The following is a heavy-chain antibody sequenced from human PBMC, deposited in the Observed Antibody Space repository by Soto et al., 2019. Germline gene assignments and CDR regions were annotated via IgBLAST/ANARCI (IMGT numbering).Heavy chain of an antibody. CDR2: INHSGST. Sequence: QVQLQQWGAGLLKPSETLSLTCAVYGGSFSGYYWSWIRQPPGKGLEWIGEINHSGSTNYNPSLKSRVTISVDTSKNQFSLKLSSVTAADTAVYYCARGCKHVWGSYSQYYFDYWGQGTLVTVSS. J-gene: IGHJ4*02. D-gene: IGHD3-16*01. CDR1: GGSFSGYY. V-gene: IGHV4-34*01. CDR3: ARGCKHVWGSYSQYYFDY.